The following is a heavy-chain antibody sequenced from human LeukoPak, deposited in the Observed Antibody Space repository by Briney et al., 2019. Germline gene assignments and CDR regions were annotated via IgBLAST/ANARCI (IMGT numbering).Heavy chain of an antibody. V-gene: IGHV3-21*01. J-gene: IGHJ3*02. Sequence: AGGSLRLSCAASGFTFSSYSMNWVRQAPGKGLEWVSSISSSSSYIYYADSVKGRFTISRDNAKNSLYLQMNSLRAEDTAVYYCARGSGLLPGAFDIWGQGTMVTVSS. CDR3: ARGSGLLPGAFDI. D-gene: IGHD4-23*01. CDR1: GFTFSSYS. CDR2: ISSSSSYI.